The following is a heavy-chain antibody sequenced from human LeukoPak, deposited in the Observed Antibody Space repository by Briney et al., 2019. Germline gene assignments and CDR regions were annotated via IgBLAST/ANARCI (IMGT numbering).Heavy chain of an antibody. V-gene: IGHV3-21*01. J-gene: IGHJ6*02. CDR2: ISSSSSYI. Sequence: GGSLRLSCAASGFTFSSYSMNWVRQAPGKGLEWVSSISSSSSYIYYADSVKGRFTISRDNAKNSLYLQMNSLRAEDTAVYYCARVTLATRYYYGMDVWGQGTTVTVSS. CDR3: ARVTLATRYYYGMDV. CDR1: GFTFSSYS. D-gene: IGHD5-24*01.